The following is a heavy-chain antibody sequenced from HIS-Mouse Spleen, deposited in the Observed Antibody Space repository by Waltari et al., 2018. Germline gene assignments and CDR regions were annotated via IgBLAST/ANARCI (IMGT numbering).Heavy chain of an antibody. CDR2: IYYSGST. V-gene: IGHV4-59*01. J-gene: IGHJ2*01. CDR3: ASSGEYCSSTSCYWYFDL. D-gene: IGHD2-2*01. Sequence: QVQLQESGPGLVKPSETLSLTCTVSGGSISSYYWSWIRQPPGTGLEWIGYIYYSGSTNYNPSLKSRVTISVDTSKNQLSRKLSSVTAADTAVYYCASSGEYCSSTSCYWYFDLWGRGTLVTVSS. CDR1: GGSISSYY.